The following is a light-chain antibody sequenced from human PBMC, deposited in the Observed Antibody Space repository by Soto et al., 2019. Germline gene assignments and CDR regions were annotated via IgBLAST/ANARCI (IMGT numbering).Light chain of an antibody. Sequence: DIQMTQSPSTLSASVGDGVTITCRASQSISSWLAWYQQKPGKAPKLLIYDASSLESGVPSRFSGSGSGTEFTLTISSLQPDDFATYYCQQYMTFGQGTKVEIK. V-gene: IGKV1-5*01. J-gene: IGKJ1*01. CDR3: QQYMT. CDR1: QSISSW. CDR2: DAS.